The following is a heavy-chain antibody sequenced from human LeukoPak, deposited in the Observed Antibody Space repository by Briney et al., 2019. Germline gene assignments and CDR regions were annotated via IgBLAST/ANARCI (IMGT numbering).Heavy chain of an antibody. CDR2: INHSGST. Sequence: SETLSLTCAVYGGSFSGYYWSWIRQPPGKGLEWIGEINHSGSTNYNASLKSRVTISVDTSKNQFSLKLSSVTAADTAVYYCARGHRITIFGVVTRRVAWFDPWGQGTLVTVSS. J-gene: IGHJ5*02. CDR3: ARGHRITIFGVVTRRVAWFDP. D-gene: IGHD3-3*01. V-gene: IGHV4-34*01. CDR1: GGSFSGYY.